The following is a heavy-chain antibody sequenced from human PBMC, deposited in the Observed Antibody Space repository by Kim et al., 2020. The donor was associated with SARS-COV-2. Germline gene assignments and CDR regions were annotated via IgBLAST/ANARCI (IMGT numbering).Heavy chain of an antibody. CDR3: ARDGGITRGIDV. CDR2: ISPLNGKT. D-gene: IGHD1-7*01. CDR1: GYTFTSQG. Sequence: ASVKVSCKASGYTFTSQGITWGRQAPGQGPEWMGWISPLNGKTKFAQKFEGRVVMTRETSTTTVEMELRSLTSDDTAVYYCARDGGITRGIDVWGQGT. J-gene: IGHJ6*01. V-gene: IGHV1-18*01.